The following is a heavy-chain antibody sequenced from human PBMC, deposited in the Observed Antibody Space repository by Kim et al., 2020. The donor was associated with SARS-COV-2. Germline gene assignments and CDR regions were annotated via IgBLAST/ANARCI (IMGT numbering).Heavy chain of an antibody. Sequence: SVKVSCKASGGTFSSYAISWVRQAPGQGLEWMGGIIPIFGTANYAQKFQGRVTITADESTSTAYMELSSLRSEDTAVYYCARDGCGYYDSRGGGCGMDVWGQGTTVTVSS. J-gene: IGHJ6*02. D-gene: IGHD3-22*01. CDR3: ARDGCGYYDSRGGGCGMDV. CDR2: IIPIFGTA. CDR1: GGTFSSYA. V-gene: IGHV1-69*13.